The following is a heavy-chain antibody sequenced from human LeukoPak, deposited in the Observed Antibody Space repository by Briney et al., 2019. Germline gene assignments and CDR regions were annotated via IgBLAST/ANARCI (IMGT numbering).Heavy chain of an antibody. D-gene: IGHD4-17*01. V-gene: IGHV3-48*02. J-gene: IGHJ4*02. CDR2: ISTTSSAI. CDR1: GFTFSSYT. CDR3: ASSRRYDY. Sequence: PGGSLRLSCAASGFTFSSYTMNWVRQAPGKGLEWVASISTTSSAIYYADSVKGRFTISRDNAKNSLYLQMNRLRDEDTAVYYCASSRRYDYWGQGTLVTVSS.